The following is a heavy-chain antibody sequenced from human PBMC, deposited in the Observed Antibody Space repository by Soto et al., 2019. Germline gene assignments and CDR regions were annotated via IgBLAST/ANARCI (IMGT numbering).Heavy chain of an antibody. V-gene: IGHV3-30-3*01. CDR3: ARDPLWGTAMVLWYFDL. Sequence: QVQLVESGGGVVQPGRSLRLSCAASGFTFSSYAMHWVRQAPGKGLEWVAVISYDGSNKYYADSVKGRVTISRDNSQHTLYLQMNSLGAEDTAVYYCARDPLWGTAMVLWYFDLWGRGTLVTVSS. CDR1: GFTFSSYA. D-gene: IGHD5-18*01. J-gene: IGHJ2*01. CDR2: ISYDGSNK.